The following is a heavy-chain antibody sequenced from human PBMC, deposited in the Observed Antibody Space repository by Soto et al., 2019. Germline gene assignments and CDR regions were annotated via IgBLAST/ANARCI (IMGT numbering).Heavy chain of an antibody. D-gene: IGHD3-9*01. V-gene: IGHV1-69*13. J-gene: IGHJ6*02. CDR2: IIPIFGTA. Sequence: GASVKVSFKASGGTFGSYAISWVRQAPGQGLEWMGGIIPIFGTANYAQKFQGRVTITADESTSTAYMELSSLRSEDTAVYYCARMAFGHYDILTGYYYYGMDVWGQGTTVTVSS. CDR1: GGTFGSYA. CDR3: ARMAFGHYDILTGYYYYGMDV.